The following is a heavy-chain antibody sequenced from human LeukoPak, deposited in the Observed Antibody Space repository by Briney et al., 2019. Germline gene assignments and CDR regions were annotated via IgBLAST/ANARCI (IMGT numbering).Heavy chain of an antibody. J-gene: IGHJ4*02. Sequence: GGSLRLSCAASGFTFDDYAMHWVRQAPGKGPEWVSGISWNSGSIGYADSVKGRFTISRDNAKNSLYLQMNSLRAEDTALYYCAKTAAAGTILDYWGQGTLVTVSS. CDR3: AKTAAAGTILDY. V-gene: IGHV3-9*01. CDR2: ISWNSGSI. CDR1: GFTFDDYA. D-gene: IGHD6-13*01.